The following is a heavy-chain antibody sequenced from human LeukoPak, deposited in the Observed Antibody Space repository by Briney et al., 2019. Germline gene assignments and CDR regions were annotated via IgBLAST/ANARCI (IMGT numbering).Heavy chain of an antibody. D-gene: IGHD3-22*01. CDR1: GGTFSSYA. Sequence: SVKVSCKASGGTFSSYAISWVRQAPGQGLEWMGGIIPIFGTANYAQKFQGRVTITADESTSTAYMELSSLRSEDTAVYYCARAPAYYYDSSGYYYGYYYYYMDVWGKGTTVTVSS. CDR2: IIPIFGTA. J-gene: IGHJ6*03. V-gene: IGHV1-69*13. CDR3: ARAPAYYYDSSGYYYGYYYYYMDV.